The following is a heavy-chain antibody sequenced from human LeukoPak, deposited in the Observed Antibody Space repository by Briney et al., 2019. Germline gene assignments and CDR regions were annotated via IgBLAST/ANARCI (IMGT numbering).Heavy chain of an antibody. CDR1: GFTFTSSA. CDR3: AAGEYDFWSGYYRNGMDV. CDR2: IVVGSGNT. Sequence: SVKASCKASGFTFTSSAVQWVRQARGQRLEWIGWIVVGSGNTNYAQKFQERVTITRDMSTSTAYVELSSLRSEDTAVYYCAAGEYDFWSGYYRNGMDVWGQGTTVTVSS. J-gene: IGHJ6*02. V-gene: IGHV1-58*01. D-gene: IGHD3-3*01.